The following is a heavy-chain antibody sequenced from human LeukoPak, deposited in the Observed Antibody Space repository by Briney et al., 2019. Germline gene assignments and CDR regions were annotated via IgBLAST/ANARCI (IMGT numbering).Heavy chain of an antibody. J-gene: IGHJ4*02. Sequence: GASVKVSCKASGGTFSSYAISWVRQAPGQGLEWMGRIIPILGIANYAQKFQGRVTITADKSTSTAYMELSSLRSEDTAVYYCARAALHYGGYGGDYWGQGTLVTVSS. CDR1: GGTFSSYA. CDR3: ARAALHYGGYGGDY. D-gene: IGHD4-17*01. V-gene: IGHV1-69*04. CDR2: IIPILGIA.